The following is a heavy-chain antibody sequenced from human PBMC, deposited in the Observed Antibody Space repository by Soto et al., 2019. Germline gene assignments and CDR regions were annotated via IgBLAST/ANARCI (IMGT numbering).Heavy chain of an antibody. J-gene: IGHJ6*02. V-gene: IGHV3-30*03. Sequence: QVQLVESGGGVVQPGRSLRLSCAASGFTFSSYGMHWVRQAPGKGLEWVAVISYDGSNKYYADSVKGRFTISRDNSKNTLYLQMNSLRAEDTAVYYCGGRIQLWPGDYYGMDVWGQGTTVTVSS. CDR3: GGRIQLWPGDYYGMDV. CDR1: GFTFSSYG. D-gene: IGHD5-18*01. CDR2: ISYDGSNK.